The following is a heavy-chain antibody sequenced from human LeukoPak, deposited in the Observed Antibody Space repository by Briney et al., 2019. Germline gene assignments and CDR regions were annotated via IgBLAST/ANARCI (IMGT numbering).Heavy chain of an antibody. Sequence: GGSLRLSCAASGFTFSSYSMNWVRQAPGKGLEWVSSISSGSSYIYYADSVKGRFTISRDNAKNSLYLQMNSLRAEDTAVYYCARSYDYVWGSYRETSVYWGQGTLVTVSS. J-gene: IGHJ4*02. D-gene: IGHD3-16*02. CDR3: ARSYDYVWGSYRETSVY. CDR2: ISSGSSYI. CDR1: GFTFSSYS. V-gene: IGHV3-21*01.